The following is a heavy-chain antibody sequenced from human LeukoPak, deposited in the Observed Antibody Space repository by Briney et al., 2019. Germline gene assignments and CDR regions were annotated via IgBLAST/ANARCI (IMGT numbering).Heavy chain of an antibody. Sequence: PGGSLRLSCAASGFTFSSYWMSWVRQAPGKGLEWVANTKQDGSEKYYVDSVKGRFTISRDNAKNSLYLQMNSLRAEDTAVYYCAREWLGYSYGTRTPYFDYWGQGTLVTVSS. CDR1: GFTFSSYW. CDR2: TKQDGSEK. J-gene: IGHJ4*02. CDR3: AREWLGYSYGTRTPYFDY. V-gene: IGHV3-7*01. D-gene: IGHD5-18*01.